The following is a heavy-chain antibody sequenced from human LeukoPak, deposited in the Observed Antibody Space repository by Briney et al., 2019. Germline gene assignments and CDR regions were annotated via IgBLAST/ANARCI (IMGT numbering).Heavy chain of an antibody. CDR2: INQDGSEK. D-gene: IGHD2-15*01. Sequence: GGSLRLSCAASGFTFSNYWMSWVRQAPGKGLEWVAHINQDGSEKYYVDSVKGRFTISRDNAKNSLYLQMNSLRAEDTAVYHCARDGGGDIVVAFAFDIWGQGTMVTVSS. CDR1: GFTFSNYW. CDR3: ARDGGGDIVVAFAFDI. V-gene: IGHV3-7*05. J-gene: IGHJ3*02.